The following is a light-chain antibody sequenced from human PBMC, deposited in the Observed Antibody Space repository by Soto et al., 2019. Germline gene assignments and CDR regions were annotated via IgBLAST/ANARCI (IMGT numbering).Light chain of an antibody. Sequence: DIQMTQSPSTLSASVGDRVTITCRASQSVRSWLAWYQQKPGKAPKSLIYGATSLQRGVPSRFSGSGGDTDFSLTISSLQPEDIATYYCQQYQRYPPSFGGGTKVEIK. J-gene: IGKJ4*01. CDR3: QQYQRYPPS. CDR2: GAT. V-gene: IGKV1D-16*01. CDR1: QSVRSW.